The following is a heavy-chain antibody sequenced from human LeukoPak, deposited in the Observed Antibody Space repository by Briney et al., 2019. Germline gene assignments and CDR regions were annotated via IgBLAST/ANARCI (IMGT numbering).Heavy chain of an antibody. CDR3: ARGDKLGYCSSTSCPGELDLGY. D-gene: IGHD2-2*01. CDR2: VIPIFVTA. CDR1: GGTFNSYA. Sequence: SVKVSCKASGGTFNSYAISWVRQAPGQGLEWMGGVIPIFVTANYPQKFQGRVTITADKSTSTAYMELSSLRSEDTAVYYCARGDKLGYCSSTSCPGELDLGYWGQGTLVTVSS. V-gene: IGHV1-69*06. J-gene: IGHJ4*02.